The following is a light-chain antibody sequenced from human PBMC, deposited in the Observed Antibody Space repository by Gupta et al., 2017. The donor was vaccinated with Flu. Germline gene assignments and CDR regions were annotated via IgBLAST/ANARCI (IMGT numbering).Light chain of an antibody. V-gene: IGKV3-20*01. Sequence: GALPLSPGESVTPSCRAGESVNRNHLAWYQQKPGQAPRLLMYGTSNRAPGIPDRFSGGGSGTDFTLTINRLEPEDSALFYCHHYGTSPYTFGQGTKLEIK. CDR2: GTS. CDR3: HHYGTSPYT. J-gene: IGKJ2*01. CDR1: ESVNRNH.